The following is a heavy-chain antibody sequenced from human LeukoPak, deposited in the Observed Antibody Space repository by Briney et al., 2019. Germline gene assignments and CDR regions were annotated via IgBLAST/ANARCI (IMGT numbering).Heavy chain of an antibody. D-gene: IGHD1-20*01. CDR1: GFTFTNAW. CDR3: FTLTSRGLSDA. Sequence: PGGSLRLSCAASGFTFTNAWMNWVRQAPGKGLEWVGRIRSKADGETIDYAAPVKGTFTFSRDDSKNMLYLQMNSLKSEDTAVYYCFTLTSRGLSDAWGERTPVTASP. V-gene: IGHV3-15*07. CDR2: IRSKADGETI. J-gene: IGHJ4*02.